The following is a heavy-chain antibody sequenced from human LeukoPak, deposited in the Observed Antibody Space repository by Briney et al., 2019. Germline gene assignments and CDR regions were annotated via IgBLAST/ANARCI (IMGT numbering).Heavy chain of an antibody. CDR2: IRYDGSNK. J-gene: IGHJ4*02. CDR3: AKQRAREYSSGRDLDY. V-gene: IGHV3-30*02. Sequence: GGSLRLSCAASGFTFSSYGMHWVRQAPGKGLEWVAFIRYDGSNKYYADSVKGRFTISRDNSKNTLYLQMNSLRAEDTAAYYCAKQRAREYSSGRDLDYWGQGTLVTVSS. D-gene: IGHD6-19*01. CDR1: GFTFSSYG.